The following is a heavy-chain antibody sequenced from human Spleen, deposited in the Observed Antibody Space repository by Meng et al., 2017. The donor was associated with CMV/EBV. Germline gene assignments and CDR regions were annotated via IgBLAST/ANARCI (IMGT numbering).Heavy chain of an antibody. CDR1: GGTFSSYG. CDR3: ARDAGKAYSYGHNY. Sequence: SGGTFSSYGISWRRQAPGQRLEWMGRIIPILGMANYAQKFQATVTITADKSTNTAYMEVTSLRSEDAAVYYCARDAGKAYSYGHNYWGQGTLVTVSS. CDR2: IIPILGMA. V-gene: IGHV1-69*04. J-gene: IGHJ4*02. D-gene: IGHD5-18*01.